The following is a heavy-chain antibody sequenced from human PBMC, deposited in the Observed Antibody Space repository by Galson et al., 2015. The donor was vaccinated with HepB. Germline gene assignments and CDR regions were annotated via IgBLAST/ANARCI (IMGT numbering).Heavy chain of an antibody. J-gene: IGHJ4*02. CDR1: GGSISSYY. D-gene: IGHD6-13*01. CDR3: ARDRAGSSWYPLDY. V-gene: IGHV4-59*01. Sequence: SETLSLTCTVSGGSISSYYWSWIRQPPGKGLEWIGYIYYSGSTNYNPSLKSRVTISVDTSKNQFSLKLSSVTAADTAVYYCARDRAGSSWYPLDYWGQGTLVTVSS. CDR2: IYYSGST.